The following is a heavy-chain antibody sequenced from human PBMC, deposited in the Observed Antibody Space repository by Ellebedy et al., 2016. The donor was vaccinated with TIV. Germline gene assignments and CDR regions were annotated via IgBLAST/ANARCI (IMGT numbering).Heavy chain of an antibody. V-gene: IGHV1-69*06. CDR1: GGTVSSYA. Sequence: AASVKVSCKASGGTVSSYAISWVRQAPGQGLEWMGGIITSFGTPNFAQKFQGRVTITADKSTSTDYMELSSLTSEDTAIYFCARRFRFSSGWSFDSWGQGTLVTVSS. CDR2: IITSFGTP. D-gene: IGHD6-19*01. J-gene: IGHJ4*02. CDR3: ARRFRFSSGWSFDS.